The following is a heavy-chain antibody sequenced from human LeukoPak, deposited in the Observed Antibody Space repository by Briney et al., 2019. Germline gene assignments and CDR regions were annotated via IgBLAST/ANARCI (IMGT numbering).Heavy chain of an antibody. CDR3: ARAQGYFGTTTGY. CDR1: GYSINSGYY. D-gene: IGHD1-26*01. Sequence: SQTLSLTCTVSGYSINSGYYWGWIRQPPGKGLEWIGSIYHSGSTYYNPSLKSRVTISIDTSKNQFSLKLSSVTAADTAVYYCARAQGYFGTTTGYWGQGTLVTVSS. J-gene: IGHJ4*02. CDR2: IYHSGST. V-gene: IGHV4-38-2*02.